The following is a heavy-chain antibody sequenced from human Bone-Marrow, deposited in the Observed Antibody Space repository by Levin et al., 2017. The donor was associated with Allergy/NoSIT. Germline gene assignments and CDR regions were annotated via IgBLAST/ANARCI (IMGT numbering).Heavy chain of an antibody. J-gene: IGHJ4*02. CDR2: INSDGSST. V-gene: IGHV3-74*01. CDR1: GFTFSSYW. CDR3: ARGRPTTINY. D-gene: IGHD5-12*01. Sequence: GESLKISCAASGFTFSSYWMHWVRQAPGKGLVWVSRINSDGSSTSYADSVKGRFTISRDNAKNTLYLQMNSLRAEDTAVYYCARGRPTTINYWGQGTLVTVSS.